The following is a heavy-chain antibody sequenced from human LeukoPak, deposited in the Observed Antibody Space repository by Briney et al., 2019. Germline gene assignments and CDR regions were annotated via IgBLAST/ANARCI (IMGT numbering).Heavy chain of an antibody. J-gene: IGHJ4*02. Sequence: GGSLRLSCAASRFTFSSYWMSWVRQAPGKGLEWVANIKQDGSEKHYVDSVRGRFTISRDNGKNSLYLQMNSLRAEDTAVYYCTRDGVAGTAIFDYWGQGTLVTVSS. V-gene: IGHV3-7*01. CDR1: RFTFSSYW. CDR3: TRDGVAGTAIFDY. D-gene: IGHD2-21*02. CDR2: IKQDGSEK.